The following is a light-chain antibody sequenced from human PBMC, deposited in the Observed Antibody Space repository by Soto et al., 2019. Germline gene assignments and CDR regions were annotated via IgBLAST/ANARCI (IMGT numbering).Light chain of an antibody. Sequence: IVLTQSPGTLSLSPGERVTLSCRASQSVGSRYLAWYQQKPGLAPRLIIYDASTRATGIPDRFSGSGSGTDFTLTISRLEPEDFAVYYCQQSGSSPITFGQGTRLEIK. CDR2: DAS. CDR1: QSVGSRY. J-gene: IGKJ5*01. CDR3: QQSGSSPIT. V-gene: IGKV3D-20*01.